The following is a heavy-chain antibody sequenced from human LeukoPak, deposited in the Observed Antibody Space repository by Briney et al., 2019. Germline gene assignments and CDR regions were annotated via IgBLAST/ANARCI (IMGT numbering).Heavy chain of an antibody. Sequence: GGSLRLSCAASGFAFSSYAMSWVRQAPGKGLEWVSAISGSGGSTYYADSVKGRFSISRDNAKTSLYLQLNSLRDEDTAVYYCARDPAIVGAIESPIYFDYWGQGTLVTVSS. V-gene: IGHV3-23*01. CDR1: GFAFSSYA. J-gene: IGHJ4*02. CDR3: ARDPAIVGAIESPIYFDY. CDR2: ISGSGGST. D-gene: IGHD1-26*01.